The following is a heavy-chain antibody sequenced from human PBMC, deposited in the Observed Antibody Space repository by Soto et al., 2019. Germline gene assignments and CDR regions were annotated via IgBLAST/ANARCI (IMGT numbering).Heavy chain of an antibody. CDR1: GGAFTNYS. CDR2: IIPLHNNS. D-gene: IGHD2-2*01. V-gene: IGHV1-69*10. J-gene: IGHJ6*02. CDR3: ARDLTIVPATHPRLENYGMDV. Sequence: SVKVSCKVSGGAFTNYSLNWVRHSPGQGLEWLGGIIPLHNNSIYSEKFVGRLSVTADISSSTVYMHLSGLTSGDTAHYYCARDLTIVPATHPRLENYGMDVWGQGTTVTVSS.